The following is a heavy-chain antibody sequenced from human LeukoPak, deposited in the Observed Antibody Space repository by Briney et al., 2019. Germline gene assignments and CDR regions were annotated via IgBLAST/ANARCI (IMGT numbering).Heavy chain of an antibody. CDR1: GGSFSGYY. V-gene: IGHV4-34*01. J-gene: IGHJ4*02. Sequence: TSETLSLTCAVYGGSFSGYYWSWIRQPPGKGLEWIGEINHSGSTNYNPSLKSRVTISVDTSKNQFSLKLSSVTAADTAVYYCAREAPISDSGNYYKSLGYWGQGTLVTVSS. D-gene: IGHD3-10*01. CDR2: INHSGST. CDR3: AREAPISDSGNYYKSLGY.